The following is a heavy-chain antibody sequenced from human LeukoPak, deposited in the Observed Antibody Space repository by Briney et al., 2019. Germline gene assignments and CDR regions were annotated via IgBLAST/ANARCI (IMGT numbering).Heavy chain of an antibody. D-gene: IGHD5-18*01. CDR3: ARVRYTAMVTGPAFDI. CDR2: INTNTGNP. CDR1: GFTFTSYA. Sequence: ASVKVSCKASGFTFTSYAMNWVRQAPGQGLEWMGWINTNTGNPTYAQGFTGRFVFSLDTSVSTAYLQISSLKAEDTAVYYCARVRYTAMVTGPAFDIWGQGTMVTVSS. V-gene: IGHV7-4-1*02. J-gene: IGHJ3*02.